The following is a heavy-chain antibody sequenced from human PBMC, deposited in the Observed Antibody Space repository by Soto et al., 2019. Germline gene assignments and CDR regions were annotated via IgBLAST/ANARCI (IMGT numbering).Heavy chain of an antibody. J-gene: IGHJ6*02. CDR1: GFTFSSYS. V-gene: IGHV3-21*01. CDR3: ARDHITMVRGYYYGMDV. D-gene: IGHD3-10*01. CDR2: IISSSSYI. Sequence: EVQLVESGGGLVKPGGSLRLSCAASGFTFSSYSMNWVRQAPGKGLEWVSSIISSSSYIYYADSVKGRFTISRDNAKNSLYLQMNSLRAEDTAVYYCARDHITMVRGYYYGMDVWGQGTTVTVSS.